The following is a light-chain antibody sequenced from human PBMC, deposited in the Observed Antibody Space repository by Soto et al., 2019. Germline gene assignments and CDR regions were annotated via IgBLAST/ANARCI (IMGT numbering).Light chain of an antibody. Sequence: QSVLTRPPSASGTPGQRVTISCSGSSSNIGSNYVYWYQQLPGTAPKLLIYRNNQRPSGVPDRFSGSKSGTSASLAISGLRSEAEANYYCAAWDDSLSGVVFGGGTKLTVL. CDR1: SSNIGSNY. CDR2: RNN. J-gene: IGLJ3*02. CDR3: AAWDDSLSGVV. V-gene: IGLV1-47*01.